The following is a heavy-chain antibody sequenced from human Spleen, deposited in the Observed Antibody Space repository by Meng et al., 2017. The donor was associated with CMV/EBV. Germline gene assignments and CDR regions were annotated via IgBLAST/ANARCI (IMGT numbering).Heavy chain of an antibody. CDR2: ITDDSGGV. D-gene: IGHD2-2*01. CDR3: TGGCSTATCNRRGFNWFDP. J-gene: IGHJ5*02. V-gene: IGHV3-21*05. CDR1: GFTFSAYA. Sequence: GGSLRLSCAASGFTFSAYAMNWVRQAPGKGLEWVSYITDDSGGVYYADSVEGRFTISRDNTKNSLYLHMNNLRPEDTAIYYCTGGCSTATCNRRGFNWFDPWGQGTLVTVSS.